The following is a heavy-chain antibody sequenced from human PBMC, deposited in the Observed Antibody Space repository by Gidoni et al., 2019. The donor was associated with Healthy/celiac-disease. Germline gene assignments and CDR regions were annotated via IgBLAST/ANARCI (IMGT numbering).Heavy chain of an antibody. CDR3: AKDIAAAASQNYFDY. CDR2: ISWNSGSI. J-gene: IGHJ4*02. D-gene: IGHD6-13*01. CDR1: GFTFDDYA. V-gene: IGHV3-9*01. Sequence: EVQLVESGGGLVQRGRSLRLSCAASGFTFDDYAMHWVRQAPGKGLEWVSGISWNSGSIGYADSVKGRFTISRDNAKNSLYLQMNSLRAEDTALYYCAKDIAAAASQNYFDYWGQGTLVTVSS.